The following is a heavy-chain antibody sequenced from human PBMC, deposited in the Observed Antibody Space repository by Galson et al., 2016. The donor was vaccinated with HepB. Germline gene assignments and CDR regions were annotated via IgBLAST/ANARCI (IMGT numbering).Heavy chain of an antibody. CDR3: ARTDTAPRGFDY. CDR1: GSSISSDVYY. Sequence: TLSLTCTVSGSSISSDVYYWSWIRQHPGKGLEWIGYIYYSGSTYYNPSLESRVTISTETSKNQFSLNLTSVTAADTAVYYCARTDTAPRGFDYWGQGTLVTVSS. CDR2: IYYSGST. J-gene: IGHJ4*02. V-gene: IGHV4-31*03. D-gene: IGHD5-18*01.